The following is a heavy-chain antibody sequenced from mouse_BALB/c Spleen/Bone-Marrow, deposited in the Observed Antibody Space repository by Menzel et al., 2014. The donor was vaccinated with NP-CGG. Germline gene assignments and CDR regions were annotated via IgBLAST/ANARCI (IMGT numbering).Heavy chain of an antibody. CDR2: ISRGGGST. D-gene: IGHD3-3*01. CDR3: ARHMCRGFAY. Sequence: EVHLLQSGGGLVKPGGTLKLSCAASGFSFSSYDMPWVRQTPEKRLEWVAYISRGGGSTYYSDTMKGRVTISSDNDKKVLYMEMSRLNSEDAVMYCCARHMCRGFAYWGQGTPVTVSA. J-gene: IGHJ3*01. V-gene: IGHV5-12-1*01. CDR1: GFSFSSYD.